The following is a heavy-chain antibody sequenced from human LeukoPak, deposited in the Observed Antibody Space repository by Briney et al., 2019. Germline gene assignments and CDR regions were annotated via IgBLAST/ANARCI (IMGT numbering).Heavy chain of an antibody. CDR3: ARLRFGDFFDY. V-gene: IGHV4-61*02. CDR2: IYTSGST. D-gene: IGHD3-10*01. J-gene: IGHJ4*02. CDR1: GGSIRSGSYY. Sequence: SETLSLTCTVSGGSIRSGSYYWSWIRQPAGKGLEWIGRIYTSGSTNYNPSLKSRVTISVDTSKNQFSLKLSSVTAADTAVYYCARLRFGDFFDYWGQGTLVTVSS.